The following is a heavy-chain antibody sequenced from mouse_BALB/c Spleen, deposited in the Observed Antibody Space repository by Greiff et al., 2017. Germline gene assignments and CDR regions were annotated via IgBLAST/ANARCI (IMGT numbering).Heavy chain of an antibody. Sequence: EVQVVESGGGLVQPGGSRKLSCAASGFTFSSFGMHWVRQAPEKGLEWVAYISSGSSTIYYADTVKGRFTISRDNPKNTLFLQMTSLRSEDTAMYYCARSIYYGNYEDAMDDWGEGTSVTDSS. CDR3: ARSIYYGNYEDAMDD. V-gene: IGHV5-17*02. D-gene: IGHD2-1*01. CDR1: GFTFSSFG. CDR2: ISSGSSTI. J-gene: IGHJ4*01.